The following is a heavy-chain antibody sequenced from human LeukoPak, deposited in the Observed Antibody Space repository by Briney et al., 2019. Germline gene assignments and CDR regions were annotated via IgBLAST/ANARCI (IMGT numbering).Heavy chain of an antibody. CDR2: ISSSSSTI. CDR1: GFTFSSYS. V-gene: IGHV3-48*01. Sequence: SGGSLRLSCAASGFTFSSYSMNWVRQAPGKGLEWVSYISSSSSTIYYADSVKGRFTISRDNAKNSLYLQMNSLRAEDTAVYYCARSSYSSSWYSDYWGQGTLVTVSS. CDR3: ARSSYSSSWYSDY. D-gene: IGHD6-13*01. J-gene: IGHJ4*02.